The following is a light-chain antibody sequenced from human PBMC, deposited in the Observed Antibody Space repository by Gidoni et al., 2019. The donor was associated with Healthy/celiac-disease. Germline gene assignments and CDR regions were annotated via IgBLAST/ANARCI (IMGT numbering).Light chain of an antibody. CDR2: DAS. CDR3: QQYDNLPRT. J-gene: IGKJ4*01. CDR1: QDISNY. Sequence: DIQMTQSPSSLSASVGDRVTITCQASQDISNYLNWYQQKPGIAPKLLIYDASNLETGVPSRFSGSGPGTDFTFTISSLQPEDIATYYCQQYDNLPRTFXGXTKVEIK. V-gene: IGKV1-33*01.